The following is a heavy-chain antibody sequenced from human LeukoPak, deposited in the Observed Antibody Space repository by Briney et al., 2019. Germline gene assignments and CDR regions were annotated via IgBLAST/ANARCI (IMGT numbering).Heavy chain of an antibody. D-gene: IGHD3-16*02. V-gene: IGHV4-31*03. CDR2: IYYSGST. CDR1: GGSISSGGYY. CDR3: ARVAKGLSLDY. Sequence: PSQTLSLTCTVSGGSISSGGYYWSWIRQHPGKGLEWIGYIYYSGSTYYNPSLKSRVTISVDTSKNQFSLKLSSVTAAATAVYYCARVAKGLSLDYWGQGTLVTVSS. J-gene: IGHJ4*02.